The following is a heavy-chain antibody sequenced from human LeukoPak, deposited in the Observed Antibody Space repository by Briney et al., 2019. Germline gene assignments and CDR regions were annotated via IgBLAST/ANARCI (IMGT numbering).Heavy chain of an antibody. CDR1: GYSFTAYW. J-gene: IGHJ4*02. Sequence: GESLKIPCRGSGYSFTAYWIAWVRQMPGKGLEWMATIYPGDSATTYSPSFQGQVTISADKSITTAYLQWSSLKASDTAMYYCARPAAGLGGFDYWGQGTLVTVSS. CDR3: ARPAAGLGGFDY. CDR2: IYPGDSAT. D-gene: IGHD3-16*01. V-gene: IGHV5-51*01.